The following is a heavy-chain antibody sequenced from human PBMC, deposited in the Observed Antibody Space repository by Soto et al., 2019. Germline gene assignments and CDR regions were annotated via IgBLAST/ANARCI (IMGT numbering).Heavy chain of an antibody. Sequence: QVQLQQSGPRLARPSGTLSLTCVVSGGSISSTNWWTWVRQTPGKGLEWIGEIYHTGSTKYNPSLNNRVTISLDKSNTQFSLNLKSVTAADTAVYYCATLPPRIVVVVLPIPSWGQGTLVTVSS. CDR3: ATLPPRIVVVVLPIPS. CDR1: GGSISSTNW. V-gene: IGHV4-4*02. J-gene: IGHJ4*02. CDR2: IYHTGST. D-gene: IGHD2-15*01.